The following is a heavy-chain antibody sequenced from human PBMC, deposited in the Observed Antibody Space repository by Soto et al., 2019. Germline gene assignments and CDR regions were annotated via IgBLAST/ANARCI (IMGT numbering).Heavy chain of an antibody. CDR3: ARAPTQRYSSGWFFDY. D-gene: IGHD6-19*01. CDR1: GFTFSSYS. Sequence: GGSLRLSCAASGFTFSSYSMNWVRQAPGKGLEWVSSISSSSSYIYYADSVKGRFTISRDNAKNSLYLQMNSLRAEDTAVYYCARAPTQRYSSGWFFDYWGQGTLVTVSS. V-gene: IGHV3-21*01. CDR2: ISSSSSYI. J-gene: IGHJ4*02.